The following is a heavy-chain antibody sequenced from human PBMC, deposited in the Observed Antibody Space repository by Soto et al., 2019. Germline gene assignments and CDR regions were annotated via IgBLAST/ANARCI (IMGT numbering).Heavy chain of an antibody. J-gene: IGHJ4*02. CDR2: INGDGIDT. CDR3: ARGWSSGTAGY. Sequence: EVQVVESGGGLVQPGGSLRLSCAASGFTFSTYWMHWVRQAPGKGLVWVSRINGDGIDTHYADSAKGRFTISRDNAKNTLYLQMNSLRAEDTAVYYCARGWSSGTAGYWGQGTLVTVSS. D-gene: IGHD6-19*01. CDR1: GFTFSTYW. V-gene: IGHV3-74*01.